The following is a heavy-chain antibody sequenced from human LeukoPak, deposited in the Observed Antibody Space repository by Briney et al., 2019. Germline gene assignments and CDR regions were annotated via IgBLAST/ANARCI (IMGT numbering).Heavy chain of an antibody. CDR3: AKGVRVGHDYSNYVDY. V-gene: IGHV3-23*01. CDR1: GFTFSGYA. Sequence: PGGSLRLSCAASGFTFSGYAMSWVRQAPGKGLEWVSAITGIGTSTSYADSVKGRFTISRDNSKNTLYLQMNSLRAEDTAVYYCAKGVRVGHDYSNYVDYWGQGTLVTVSS. J-gene: IGHJ4*02. D-gene: IGHD4-11*01. CDR2: ITGIGTST.